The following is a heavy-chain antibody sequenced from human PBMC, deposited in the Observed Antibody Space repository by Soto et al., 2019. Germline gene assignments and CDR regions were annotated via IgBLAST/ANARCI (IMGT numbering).Heavy chain of an antibody. V-gene: IGHV4-34*01. D-gene: IGHD6-6*01. Sequence: QVQLQQWGAGLLKPSETLSLTCAVYGGSFSGYYWSWIRQPPGKGLEWIGEINHSGSTNYNPSLNSRVHISVHTSKNQFSLKLSSVTAADTAVYYCARGVIRYSSSPVDYWGQGTLVTVSS. CDR3: ARGVIRYSSSPVDY. CDR2: INHSGST. J-gene: IGHJ4*02. CDR1: GGSFSGYY.